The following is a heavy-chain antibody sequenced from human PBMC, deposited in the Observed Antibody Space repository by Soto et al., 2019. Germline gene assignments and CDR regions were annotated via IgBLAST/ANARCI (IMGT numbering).Heavy chain of an antibody. CDR1: GFTFNTYD. J-gene: IGHJ5*02. CDR2: ITTSSAYI. D-gene: IGHD2-21*01. V-gene: IGHV3-21*01. Sequence: EVQLVESGGGLFKPGGSLRLSCAASGFTFNTYDMNWVRQAPGKGLEWVSSITTSSAYIYYADSLKGRITISRDNAKNSLFLQMNSRRGEYTAVYFCVRSGTARLLRHTWFETWGQGNLVTVSS. CDR3: VRSGTARLLRHTWFET.